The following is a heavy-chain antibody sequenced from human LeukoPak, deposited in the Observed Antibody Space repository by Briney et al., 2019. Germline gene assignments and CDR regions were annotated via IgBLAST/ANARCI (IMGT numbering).Heavy chain of an antibody. CDR1: GGSISSGGYY. Sequence: MASQTLSLTCTVSGGSISSGGYYWSWIRQPPGKGLEWIGYIYHSGSTYYNPSLKSRVTISVDRSKNQFSLKLSSVTAADTAVYYCARLRGYSYGYVFGYFDYWGQGTLVTVSS. V-gene: IGHV4-30-2*01. CDR3: ARLRGYSYGYVFGYFDY. J-gene: IGHJ4*02. CDR2: IYHSGST. D-gene: IGHD5-18*01.